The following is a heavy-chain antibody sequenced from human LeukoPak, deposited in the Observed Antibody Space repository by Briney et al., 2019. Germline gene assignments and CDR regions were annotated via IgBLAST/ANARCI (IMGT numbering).Heavy chain of an antibody. Sequence: GGSLRLSCAASGLTFSSYAMHWVRQAPGKGLEYVSAISENGGSTYYANSVKGRFTISRDNSKNTLYLQMGSLRAEDMAVYYCARNGAYVRNYDYWGQGTLVTVSS. J-gene: IGHJ4*02. CDR2: ISENGGST. V-gene: IGHV3-64*01. D-gene: IGHD2-8*01. CDR3: ARNGAYVRNYDY. CDR1: GLTFSSYA.